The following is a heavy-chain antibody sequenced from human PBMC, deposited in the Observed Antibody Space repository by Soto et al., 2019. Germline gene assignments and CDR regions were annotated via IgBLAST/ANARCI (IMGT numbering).Heavy chain of an antibody. V-gene: IGHV3-30*18. J-gene: IGHJ2*01. D-gene: IGHD6-19*01. CDR2: ISYDGSNK. Sequence: SLRLSCAASGFPFRSYGMHWVRPAPGKGLEWVAVISYDGSNKYYADSVKGRFTISRDNSKNTLYLQMNSLRAEDTAVYYCAKDLGIAVDLYWYFDLWGRGTLVTGSA. CDR3: AKDLGIAVDLYWYFDL. CDR1: GFPFRSYG.